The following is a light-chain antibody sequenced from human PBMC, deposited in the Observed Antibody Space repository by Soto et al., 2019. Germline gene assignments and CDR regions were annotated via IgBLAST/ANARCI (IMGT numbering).Light chain of an antibody. Sequence: EIVLTQSTGTLSLSPGERATLSCRASQSISSSYLAWYQQKPGQAPRLLIYAASSRATGIPDRFSGSGSGTDFTLTLSRLEPEDCAVYYCQQYGSSSYTFGQGTQLEIK. CDR1: QSISSSY. CDR2: AAS. CDR3: QQYGSSSYT. J-gene: IGKJ2*01. V-gene: IGKV3-20*01.